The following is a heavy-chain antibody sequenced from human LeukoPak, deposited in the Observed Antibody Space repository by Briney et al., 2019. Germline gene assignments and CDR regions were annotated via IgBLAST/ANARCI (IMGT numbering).Heavy chain of an antibody. Sequence: TSETLSPTCTVSGGSISSSTYYWGWIRRPPGKGLEWIGSIYYSGSTYYNPSLKSRVTVSVDTSKNQFSLNLSSVTAADTAVYYCVRGSTLRHYQYWGQGTLVTVSS. CDR1: GGSISSSTYY. CDR3: VRGSTLRHYQY. CDR2: IYYSGST. D-gene: IGHD3-16*01. V-gene: IGHV4-39*01. J-gene: IGHJ4*02.